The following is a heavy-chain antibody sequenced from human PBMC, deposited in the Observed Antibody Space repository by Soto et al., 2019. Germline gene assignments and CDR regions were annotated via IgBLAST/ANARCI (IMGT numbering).Heavy chain of an antibody. CDR2: IASDGGDK. Sequence: GGSLRLSCAASGFTFSTYGMHWVRQAPGKGLEWVAVIASDGGDKKYIDSVKGRFTIYRDSVKNTAYLEMKSLRVDDTAVYYCARGRGLVRQLYNSYYGVDLWGQGTTVTVSS. CDR3: ARGRGLVRQLYNSYYGVDL. CDR1: GFTFSTYG. D-gene: IGHD3-10*01. V-gene: IGHV3-30*03. J-gene: IGHJ6*02.